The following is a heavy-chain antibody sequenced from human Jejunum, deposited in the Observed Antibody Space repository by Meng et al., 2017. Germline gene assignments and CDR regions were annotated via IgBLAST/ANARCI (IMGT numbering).Heavy chain of an antibody. J-gene: IGHJ4*02. V-gene: IGHV4-59*07. Sequence: VQLQTSAQSLVLPSDALPLTCTVSSASMKPNYWRRIRQPPWKGLEWIGYIHYSGSTDYNPSLQNRLTISVDTSTNHFSLKLMSVTAADTAVYYCARGNGWHDYWGQGTLVTVSS. CDR1: SASMKPNY. D-gene: IGHD6-19*01. CDR3: ARGNGWHDY. CDR2: IHYSGST.